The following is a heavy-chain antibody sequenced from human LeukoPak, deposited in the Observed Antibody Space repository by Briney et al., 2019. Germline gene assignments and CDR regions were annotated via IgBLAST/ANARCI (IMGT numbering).Heavy chain of an antibody. CDR3: ARDPGYSSSWNGYYFDF. D-gene: IGHD6-13*01. V-gene: IGHV3-30*04. J-gene: IGHJ4*02. CDR2: ISYDGSNK. CDR1: GFTFSSYA. Sequence: PGGSLRLSCAASGFTFSSYAMPWARQAPGKGLEWVAVISYDGSNKYYADSVKGRFTISRENSKNTLHLQMNNLRAEETAVYYCARDPGYSSSWNGYYFDFWGQGTLVTVSS.